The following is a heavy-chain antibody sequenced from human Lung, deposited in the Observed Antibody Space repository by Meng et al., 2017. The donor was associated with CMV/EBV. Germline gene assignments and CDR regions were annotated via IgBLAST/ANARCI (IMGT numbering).Heavy chain of an antibody. V-gene: IGHV4-4*01. CDR1: NNW. D-gene: IGHD3-3*01. Sequence: NNWWSWVRQPPGKGLEWIGEVFHSGRTNYKPSLKSRVTILVDKSNNQFSLKLTSVTAADTAVYFCARGPTPRGQYYDFSTPGAWFDPWGQGILVTVSS. CDR2: VFHSGRT. J-gene: IGHJ5*02. CDR3: ARGPTPRGQYYDFSTPGAWFDP.